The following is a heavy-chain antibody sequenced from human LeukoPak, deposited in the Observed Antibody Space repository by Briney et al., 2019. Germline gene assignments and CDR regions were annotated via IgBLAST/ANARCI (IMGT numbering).Heavy chain of an antibody. CDR3: ARSSGGYNLDD. Sequence: ASVKVSCKASGYTFTGYYMHWVRAAPGQGLGGVGWINPNSGGTNYAQKFQGRVTMTRDTSISTAYMELSRLRSDDTAGYYCARSSGGYNLDDWGQGTLVTVSS. CDR1: GYTFTGYY. D-gene: IGHD5-12*01. J-gene: IGHJ4*02. CDR2: INPNSGGT. V-gene: IGHV1-2*02.